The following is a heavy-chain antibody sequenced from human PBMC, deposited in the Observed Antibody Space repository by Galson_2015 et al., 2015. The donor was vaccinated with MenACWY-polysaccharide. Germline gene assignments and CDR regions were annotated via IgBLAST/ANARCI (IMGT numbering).Heavy chain of an antibody. Sequence: SLRLSCAAAGITFTNAWMSWVRQAPGKGLEWVGLINSKSDGGAADYAAPVKGRFSISRDDSKNTVYLQMNSLRTEDTAVYYCATSYPGSPDSGEWGLDVPGPGAPVTVSS. CDR2: INSKSDGGAA. D-gene: IGHD3-22*01. J-gene: IGHJ6*02. V-gene: IGHV3-15*01. CDR3: ATSYPGSPDSGEWGLDV. CDR1: GITFTNAW.